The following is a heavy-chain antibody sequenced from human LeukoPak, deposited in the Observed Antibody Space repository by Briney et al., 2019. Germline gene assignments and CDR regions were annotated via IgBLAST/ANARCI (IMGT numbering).Heavy chain of an antibody. D-gene: IGHD4-17*01. CDR1: GFTFSSYT. CDR2: ITTSDGNT. J-gene: IGHJ3*02. Sequence: GGSLRLSCAASGFTFSSYTMSWVRQAPGKGLEWVSTITTSDGNTYYADSVKGRFTVSRDNSKNTLYLQMNSLRAEDTAVYYCARSNLYGDYAGDAFDIWGQGTMVTVSS. CDR3: ARSNLYGDYAGDAFDI. V-gene: IGHV3-23*01.